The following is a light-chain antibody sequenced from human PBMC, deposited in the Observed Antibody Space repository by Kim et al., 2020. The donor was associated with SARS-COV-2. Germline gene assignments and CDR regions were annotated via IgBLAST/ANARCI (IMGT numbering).Light chain of an antibody. CDR1: QSIRSN. V-gene: IGKV3-15*01. Sequence: SLGNTATLSCRASQSIRSNLAWYQQKPGQAPRLLMFDATNRATGIPDRFSGSGSGTEFTLTISSLQPEDSAVYYWQQYNDWPPLTFGQGTRLEIK. J-gene: IGKJ5*01. CDR3: QQYNDWPPLT. CDR2: DAT.